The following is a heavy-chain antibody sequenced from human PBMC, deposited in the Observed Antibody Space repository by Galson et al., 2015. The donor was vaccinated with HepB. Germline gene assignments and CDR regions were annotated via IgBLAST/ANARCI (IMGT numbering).Heavy chain of an antibody. CDR2: IDASKTYT. V-gene: IGHV3-48*02. J-gene: IGHJ4*02. D-gene: IGHD3-3*01. Sequence: SLRLSCAGSGFRLSAYSMTWVRQAPGKGLEWVSYIDASKTYTHYADSVKGRFIISRDDAKNSLYLQMNSLKDEDTAVYYCATYEGNWGQGTLVVV. CDR1: GFRLSAYS. CDR3: ATYEGN.